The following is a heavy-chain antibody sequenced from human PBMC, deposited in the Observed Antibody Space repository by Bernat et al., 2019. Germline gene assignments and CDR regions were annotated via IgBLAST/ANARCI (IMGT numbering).Heavy chain of an antibody. CDR1: DFTFSKTW. Sequence: EVQLVESGGGLVKPGGSLRLSCAVSDFTFSKTWMHWVRQAPGKGLAWVGRIKSKRDGETTEYAAAEKGRFTISRDDSKNTLYLQMNSLKTEDTAVYYCTTQSTTLDYWGQGTLVTVSP. V-gene: IGHV3-15*07. D-gene: IGHD1-1*01. J-gene: IGHJ4*02. CDR3: TTQSTTLDY. CDR2: IKSKRDGETT.